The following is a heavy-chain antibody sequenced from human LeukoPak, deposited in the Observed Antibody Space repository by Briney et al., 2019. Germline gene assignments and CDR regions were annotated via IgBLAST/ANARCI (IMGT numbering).Heavy chain of an antibody. J-gene: IGHJ6*03. CDR1: GGSISSSSYY. CDR3: ARGCHYYYYYYMDV. Sequence: SQTLSLTCTVSGGSISSSSYYWGWIRQPPGKGLEWIGEINHSGSTNYNPSLKSRVTISVDTSKNQFSLKLSSVTAADTAVYYCARGCHYYYYYYMDVWGKGTTVTVSS. CDR2: INHSGST. V-gene: IGHV4-39*07.